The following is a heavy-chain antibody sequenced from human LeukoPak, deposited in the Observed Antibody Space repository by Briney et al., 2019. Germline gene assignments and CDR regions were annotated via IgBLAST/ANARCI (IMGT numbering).Heavy chain of an antibody. Sequence: SETLSLTCTVSGGSISSSSYYWGWIRQPPGKGLEWIGSIYYSGSTYYNPSLKSRVTISVDTSKNQFSLKLSSVTAADTAVYYCGTSSTSSPYYLDYWGQGTLVTVSS. CDR2: IYYSGST. J-gene: IGHJ4*02. CDR1: GGSISSSSYY. CDR3: GTSSTSSPYYLDY. D-gene: IGHD2-2*01. V-gene: IGHV4-39*01.